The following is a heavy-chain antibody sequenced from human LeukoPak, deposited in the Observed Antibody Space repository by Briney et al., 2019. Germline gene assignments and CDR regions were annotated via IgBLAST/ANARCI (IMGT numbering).Heavy chain of an antibody. CDR1: GFTFSDYY. V-gene: IGHV3-11*01. CDR2: ISSSGSTI. Sequence: GGSLRLSCAASGFTFSDYYMSWIRQAPGKGLEWVSYISSSGSTIYYADSVKGRFTISRDNSKNTLYLQMNSLRAEDTAVYYCAREPYCGGDCYSNYFDYWGQGTLVTVSS. CDR3: AREPYCGGDCYSNYFDY. D-gene: IGHD2-21*02. J-gene: IGHJ4*02.